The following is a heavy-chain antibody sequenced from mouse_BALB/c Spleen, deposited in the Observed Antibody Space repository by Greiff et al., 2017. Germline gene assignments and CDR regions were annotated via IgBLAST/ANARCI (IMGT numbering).Heavy chain of an antibody. V-gene: IGHV5-17*02. CDR1: GFTFSSFG. CDR2: ISSGSSTI. Sequence: EVHLVESGGGLVQPGGSRKLSCAASGFTFSSFGMHWVRQAPEKGLEWVAYISSGSSTIYYADTVKGRFTISRDNPKNTLFLQMTSLRSEDTAMYYCARSRGPYYAMDYWGQGTSVTVSS. J-gene: IGHJ4*01. CDR3: ARSRGPYYAMDY.